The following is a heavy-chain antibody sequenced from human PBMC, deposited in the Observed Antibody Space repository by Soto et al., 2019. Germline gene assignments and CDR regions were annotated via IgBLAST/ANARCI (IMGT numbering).Heavy chain of an antibody. D-gene: IGHD3-3*01. CDR2: ISGSGGST. CDR1: GFTFSSYA. J-gene: IGHJ4*02. Sequence: GGSLRLSCAASGFTFSSYAMHWVRQAPGKGLEWVSAISGSGGSTYYADSVKGRFTISRDNSKNTLYLQMNSLRAEDTAVYYCAKVLAHYDLWSGYPWYYFDYWGQGTLVTVSS. CDR3: AKVLAHYDLWSGYPWYYFDY. V-gene: IGHV3-23*01.